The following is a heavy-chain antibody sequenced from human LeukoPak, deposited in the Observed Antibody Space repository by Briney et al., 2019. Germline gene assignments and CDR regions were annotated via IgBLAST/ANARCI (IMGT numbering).Heavy chain of an antibody. J-gene: IGHJ5*02. D-gene: IGHD1-7*01. CDR2: INHSGST. CDR3: ARESQSNWNYRGNWFDP. Sequence: SETLSLTCAVYGGSFSGYYWSWIRQPPGKGLEWIGEINHSGSTNYNPSLKSRVTISVDTSKNQFSLKLSSVTAADTAVYYCARESQSNWNYRGNWFDPWGQGTLVTVSS. V-gene: IGHV4-34*01. CDR1: GGSFSGYY.